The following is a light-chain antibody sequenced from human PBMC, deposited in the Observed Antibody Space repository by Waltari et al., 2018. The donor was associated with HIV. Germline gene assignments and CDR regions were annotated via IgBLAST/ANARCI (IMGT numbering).Light chain of an antibody. CDR3: QAWDSSTRGL. J-gene: IGLJ2*01. Sequence: SYELTQPPSMSVSPGQTASITCHGANLGDKYVCWYQQKPGQSPVLVIYQNKKRPSGIPERFSGSNSGNTGTLTISGTQAVDEADYYCQAWDSSTRGLFGGGTKLTVL. CDR2: QNK. CDR1: NLGDKY. V-gene: IGLV3-1*01.